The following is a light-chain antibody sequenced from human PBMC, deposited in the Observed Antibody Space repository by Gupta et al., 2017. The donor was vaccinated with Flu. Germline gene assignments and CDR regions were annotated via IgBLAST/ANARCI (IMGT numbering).Light chain of an antibody. CDR1: SSNIGSNY. CDR3: AAWDDSLSGVV. J-gene: IGLJ2*01. CDR2: RNN. Sequence: RGTISCSGSSSNIGSNYVFWYQQLPGTAPKLLVYRNNQRPSGVPDRFSGSKSGTSASLAISGLRSEDEADYYCAAWDDSLSGVVFGGGTKLTVL. V-gene: IGLV1-47*01.